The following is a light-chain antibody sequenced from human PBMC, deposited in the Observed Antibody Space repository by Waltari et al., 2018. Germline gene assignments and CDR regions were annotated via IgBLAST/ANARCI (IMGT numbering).Light chain of an antibody. CDR1: QSLLQTDEKTY. Sequence: DIWLTQTPLSLSVTPGQAASISCKSSQSLLQTDEKTYLYWYLQKPGQPPQLLIYGISSRFSGVPDRFSGSGSGTGFTLKISRVEAEDVGIYYCMQSLQRPYTFGKGTKLEIK. J-gene: IGKJ2*01. CDR2: GIS. V-gene: IGKV2D-29*01. CDR3: MQSLQRPYT.